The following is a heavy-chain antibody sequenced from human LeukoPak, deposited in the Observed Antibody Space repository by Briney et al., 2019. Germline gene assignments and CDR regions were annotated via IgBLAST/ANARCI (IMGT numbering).Heavy chain of an antibody. D-gene: IGHD3-10*01. CDR1: GFTFSSYA. CDR3: ARASDYYGSRPFDP. CDR2: ISYDGSNK. Sequence: GRSLRLSCPASGFTFSSYAMHWVRPAPGKGLEWVAVISYDGSNKYYADSVKGRFTISRDNSKNTLNLQMNSLRAEDTAVYYCARASDYYGSRPFDPWGQGTLVTVSS. V-gene: IGHV3-30*04. J-gene: IGHJ5*02.